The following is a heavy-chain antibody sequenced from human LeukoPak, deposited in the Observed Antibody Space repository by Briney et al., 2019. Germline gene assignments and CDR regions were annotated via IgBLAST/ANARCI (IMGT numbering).Heavy chain of an antibody. Sequence: PSETLPLTCTVSGGSISSGSYYWSWIRQPAGKGLEWIGRIYTSGSTNYNPSLKSRVTISVDTSKNQFSLKLSSVTAADTAVYYCAREAPHYYDSSGYFELFDYWGLGTLVTVSS. D-gene: IGHD3-22*01. CDR3: AREAPHYYDSSGYFELFDY. V-gene: IGHV4-61*02. CDR2: IYTSGST. J-gene: IGHJ4*02. CDR1: GGSISSGSYY.